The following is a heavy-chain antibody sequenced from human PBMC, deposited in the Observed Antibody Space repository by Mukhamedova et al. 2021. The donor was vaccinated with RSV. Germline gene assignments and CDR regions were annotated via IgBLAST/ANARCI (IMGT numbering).Heavy chain of an antibody. CDR2: ISGSGGGGA. J-gene: IGHJ6*03. D-gene: IGHD3-16*01. CDR3: AKVFTHTYHSYSYMDV. Sequence: VSTISGSGGGGAYYADSVKGRFTISRDNSKNTLYLQFNSVRAEDTAVYYCAKVFTHTYHSYSYMDVWGKGTTVPVPS. V-gene: IGHV3-23*01.